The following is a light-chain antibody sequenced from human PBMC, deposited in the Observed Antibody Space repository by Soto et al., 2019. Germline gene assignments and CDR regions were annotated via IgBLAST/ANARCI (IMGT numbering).Light chain of an antibody. CDR1: QAIRKL. CDR2: DAS. J-gene: IGKJ2*01. V-gene: IGKV1-33*01. CDR3: QQYDNLPYT. Sequence: DIEMTQSPTSLSASVGDRVTITCQASQAIRKLLNWFQQKPGAAPQLLIYDASNLQTGVPSRFTTGGSGTHFTFTITSLQPEDAGTYFCQQYDNLPYTFAQGTKVEI.